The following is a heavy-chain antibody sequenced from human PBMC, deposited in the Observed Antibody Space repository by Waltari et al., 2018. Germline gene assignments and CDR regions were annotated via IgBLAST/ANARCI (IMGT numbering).Heavy chain of an antibody. CDR1: NW. J-gene: IGHJ4*02. V-gene: IGHV4-4*02. D-gene: IGHD6-19*01. CDR2: IYHTGST. Sequence: NWWSWVRQAPGKGLDWIGEIYHTGSTNYNPALKSRVTISVDKSRNHFSLNLTSVTVADTALYYCASRAVAGNNFDYWGQGRLVTVSS. CDR3: ASRAVAGNNFDY.